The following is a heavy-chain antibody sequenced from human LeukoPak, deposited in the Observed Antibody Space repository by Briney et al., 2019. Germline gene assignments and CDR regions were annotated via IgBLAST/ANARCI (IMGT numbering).Heavy chain of an antibody. CDR2: VYYSGST. J-gene: IGHJ4*02. Sequence: ASETLSLTCTVSGGSIRSYYWSWIRQPPGKGLEWIGHVYYSGSTDYNPSLKSRVTLSVDTSKNQFSLRLSSGTAADTAVYYCARGRYNSDHFDYWGQGTLVTVSS. V-gene: IGHV4-59*01. CDR1: GGSIRSYY. CDR3: ARGRYNSDHFDY. D-gene: IGHD1-1*01.